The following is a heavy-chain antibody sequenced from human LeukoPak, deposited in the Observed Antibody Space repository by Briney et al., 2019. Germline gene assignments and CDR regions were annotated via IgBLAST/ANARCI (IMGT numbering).Heavy chain of an antibody. V-gene: IGHV3-48*01. CDR1: GFTFSSYS. CDR2: ISSSSSTI. D-gene: IGHD4-17*01. J-gene: IGHJ5*02. CDR3: ARTVGYGDYNWFDP. Sequence: PGGSLRLSCAASGFTFSSYSMNWVRQAPGKGLEWISYISSSSSTIYYADSVKGRFTISRDNSKNTLLLQMNSLKAEDTAVYYCARTVGYGDYNWFDPWGQGTLVTVSS.